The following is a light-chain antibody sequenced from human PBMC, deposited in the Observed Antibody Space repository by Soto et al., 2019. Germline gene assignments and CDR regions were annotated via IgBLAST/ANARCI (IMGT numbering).Light chain of an antibody. Sequence: EIVLTQSPGTLSLSPGERATLSCRASQSLSSNYLAWYQQKPGQAPRLLIYDSFSRATGIPDRFSGSGSGTDFTLTISRLEPEDSAVYYCQQYGTLITLGQGTRLEIK. CDR3: QQYGTLIT. CDR2: DSF. V-gene: IGKV3-20*01. J-gene: IGKJ5*01. CDR1: QSLSSNY.